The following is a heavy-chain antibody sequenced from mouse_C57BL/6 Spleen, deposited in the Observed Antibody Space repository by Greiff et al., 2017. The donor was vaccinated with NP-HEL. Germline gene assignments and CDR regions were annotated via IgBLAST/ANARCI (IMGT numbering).Heavy chain of an antibody. CDR1: GYSITSGYY. J-gene: IGHJ1*03. CDR2: ISYDGSN. CDR3: ARGLYYYGSSYWYFDV. Sequence: EVQVVESGPGLVKPSQSLSLTCSVTGYSITSGYYWNWIRQFPGNKLEWMGYISYDGSNNYNPSLKNRISITRDTSKNQFFLKLNSVTTEDTATYYCARGLYYYGSSYWYFDVWGTGTTVTVSS. V-gene: IGHV3-6*01. D-gene: IGHD1-1*01.